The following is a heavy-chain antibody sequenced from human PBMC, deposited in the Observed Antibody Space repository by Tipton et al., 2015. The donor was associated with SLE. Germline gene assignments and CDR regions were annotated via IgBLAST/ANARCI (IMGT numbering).Heavy chain of an antibody. CDR3: ARAEGSWDAFDI. V-gene: IGHV4-59*01. CDR2: IYYSGST. Sequence: TLSLTCTVSGGSISSYYWSWIRQPPGRGLEWIGYIYYSGSTNYNPSLKGRVTISVGTSKNQFSLKLSSVTAADTAVYYCARAEGSWDAFDIWGQGTMVTVSS. CDR1: GGSISSYY. J-gene: IGHJ3*02. D-gene: IGHD2-15*01.